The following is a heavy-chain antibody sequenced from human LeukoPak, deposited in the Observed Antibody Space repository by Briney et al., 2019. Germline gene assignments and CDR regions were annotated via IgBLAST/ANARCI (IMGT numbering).Heavy chain of an antibody. Sequence: ASVKVSCKASGYTFTSYGISWVRQAPGQGLEWMGWISAYNGNTNYAQKLQGRVTMATDTSTSTAYMELRSLRSDDTAVYYCAREIGVVNWGYYGMDVWGQGTTVTVSS. CDR3: AREIGVVNWGYYGMDV. D-gene: IGHD3-3*01. CDR2: ISAYNGNT. CDR1: GYTFTSYG. V-gene: IGHV1-18*01. J-gene: IGHJ6*02.